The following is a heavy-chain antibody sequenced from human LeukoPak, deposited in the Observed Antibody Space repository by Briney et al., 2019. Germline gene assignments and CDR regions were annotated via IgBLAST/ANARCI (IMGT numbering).Heavy chain of an antibody. Sequence: VASVKVSCKASGYTLNSYGFTWVRQAPGQGLEWVGWINPYNGHTDYAQQMQGRVTMTTDTSTKTAYMELRSLRPDDTAVYYCARAHLQLWLGDDYDYYMDVWGKGTTVTVSS. CDR3: ARAHLQLWLGDDYDYYMDV. V-gene: IGHV1-18*01. D-gene: IGHD3-16*01. CDR2: INPYNGHT. CDR1: GYTLNSYG. J-gene: IGHJ6*03.